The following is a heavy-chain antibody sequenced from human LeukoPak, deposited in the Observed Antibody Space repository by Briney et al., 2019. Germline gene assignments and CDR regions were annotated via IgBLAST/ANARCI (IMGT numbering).Heavy chain of an antibody. CDR3: ARGITGRRAFDY. V-gene: IGHV3-11*01. CDR1: GFIFSGYY. Sequence: GGSLRLSCVASGFIFSGYYMSWIRQAPGKGLEWVSYISSSGTTIYYVDSVKGRFTISRDNAKNSLYLQMNSLRAEDTAVYYCARGITGRRAFDYWGQGTLVTVSS. D-gene: IGHD1-20*01. J-gene: IGHJ4*02. CDR2: ISSSGTTI.